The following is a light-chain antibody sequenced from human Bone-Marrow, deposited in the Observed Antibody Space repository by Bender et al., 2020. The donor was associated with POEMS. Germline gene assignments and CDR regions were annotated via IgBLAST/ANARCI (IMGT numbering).Light chain of an antibody. V-gene: IGLV2-23*01. CDR2: DER. J-gene: IGLJ1*01. CDR3: CSFAGGPYV. CDR1: NSDVGHYNL. Sequence: QSALTQPASVSGSPGQSVTISCTGTNSDVGHYNLVSWYQQHPGKVPKVLIYDERRRGAGVSPRFSASESGNVAVLTSSGLQAEDEADYYCCSFAGGPYVFGTGT.